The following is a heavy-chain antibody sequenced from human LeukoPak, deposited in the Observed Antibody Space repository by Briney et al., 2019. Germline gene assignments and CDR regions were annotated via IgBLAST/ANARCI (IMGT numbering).Heavy chain of an antibody. CDR1: GGSISSHY. V-gene: IGHV4-59*08. Sequence: SETLSLTCTVSGGSISSHYWSWIRQPPGKGLEWIGYIYYSGSTYYNPSLKSRVTISVDTSKNQFSLKLSSVTAADTAVYYCARPYYYDSRIDPWGQGTRVTVSS. CDR2: IYYSGST. J-gene: IGHJ5*02. D-gene: IGHD3-22*01. CDR3: ARPYYYDSRIDP.